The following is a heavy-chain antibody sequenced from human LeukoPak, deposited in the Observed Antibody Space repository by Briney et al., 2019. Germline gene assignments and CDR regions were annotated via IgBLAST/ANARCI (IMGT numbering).Heavy chain of an antibody. Sequence: PSETLSLTCTVSGGSISSYYWSWIRQPPGKGLEWIGYIYYSGSTNYNPSLKSRVTISVDTSKNQFSLKLSSVTAADTAVYYCARGYYYDSSLDYWGQGTLVTVSS. V-gene: IGHV4-59*01. CDR2: IYYSGST. D-gene: IGHD3-22*01. CDR3: ARGYYYDSSLDY. J-gene: IGHJ4*02. CDR1: GGSISSYY.